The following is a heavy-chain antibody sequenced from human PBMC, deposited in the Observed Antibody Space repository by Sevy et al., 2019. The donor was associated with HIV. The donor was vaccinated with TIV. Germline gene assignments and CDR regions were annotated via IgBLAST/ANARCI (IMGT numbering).Heavy chain of an antibody. J-gene: IGHJ4*02. Sequence: ASVKVSCKASGYIFTSYGISWVRQAPGRGLEWVGWISPYKGTTNYAQKFQGRVTMTTDTSTFPVYMQLRSLRSDDTAIYYCARDRDYDYIWGTFPYRDFWGQGTLVTVSS. D-gene: IGHD3-16*01. V-gene: IGHV1-18*01. CDR3: ARDRDYDYIWGTFPYRDF. CDR1: GYIFTSYG. CDR2: ISPYKGTT.